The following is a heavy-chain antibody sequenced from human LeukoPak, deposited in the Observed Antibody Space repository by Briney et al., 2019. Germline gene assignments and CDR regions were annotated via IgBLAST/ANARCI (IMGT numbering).Heavy chain of an antibody. J-gene: IGHJ6*02. V-gene: IGHV3-23*01. CDR3: VKEIFRNGFHGLDV. CDR1: GFTFSSYA. CDR2: ISGSGGST. Sequence: GGSLRLSCAASGFTFSSYAMSWVRQAPGKGLEWVSAISGSGGSTYYADSVRGRFTISRDNSRNILYLQMNSLRAEDTAVYYCVKEIFRNGFHGLDVWGQGTTVTVSS. D-gene: IGHD5-24*01.